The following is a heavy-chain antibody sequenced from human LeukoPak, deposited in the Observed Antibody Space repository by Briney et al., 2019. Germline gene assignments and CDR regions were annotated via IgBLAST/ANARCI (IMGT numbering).Heavy chain of an antibody. V-gene: IGHV3-9*01. J-gene: IGHJ3*02. CDR2: ISWNSGSI. CDR3: AKDIGRWLQGYAFDI. Sequence: GRSLRLSCVASGFTFDDYAMHWVRQAPGKGLEWVSGISWNSGSIGYADSVKGRFTISRDNAKNSLYLHMNSLRAEDTALYYCAKDIGRWLQGYAFDIWGQGTMVTVSS. D-gene: IGHD5-24*01. CDR1: GFTFDDYA.